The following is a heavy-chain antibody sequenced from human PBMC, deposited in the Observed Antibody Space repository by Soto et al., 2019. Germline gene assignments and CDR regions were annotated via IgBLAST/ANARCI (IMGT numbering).Heavy chain of an antibody. D-gene: IGHD2-15*01. J-gene: IGHJ6*02. CDR3: ERDGYCSGIRCDSAYYYGLDV. Sequence: QVQMVESGGGVVQPGGSLRLSCAASGFTFSSFGMHWVGQAPGKGLEWVAVIFCDGSREFYADSVKGRFSLSRDNSKNTMYLPLSSLRADDTAVYDCERDGYCSGIRCDSAYYYGLDVWGQGTRVTVSS. V-gene: IGHV3-33*08. CDR1: GFTFSSFG. CDR2: IFCDGSRE.